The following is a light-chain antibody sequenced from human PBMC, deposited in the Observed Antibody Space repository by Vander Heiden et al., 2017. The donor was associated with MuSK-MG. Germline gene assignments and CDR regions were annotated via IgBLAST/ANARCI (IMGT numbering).Light chain of an antibody. V-gene: IGLV3-25*03. CDR2: KDT. CDR1: ELPKQY. Sequence: SSKLTQPPSVSVSPGQTARITCSGDELPKQYVYWYQQKPGQAPGCGSDKDTGRPSGIPERGSGSSSGKNVKLHIIGVQAEDDADDYCQLADSSDSVVFGGGTRLTVL. J-gene: IGLJ2*01. CDR3: QLADSSDSVV.